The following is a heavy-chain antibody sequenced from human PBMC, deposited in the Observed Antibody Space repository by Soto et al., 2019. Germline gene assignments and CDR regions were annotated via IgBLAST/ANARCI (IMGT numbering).Heavy chain of an antibody. Sequence: GGSLRLSCAASGFTFSSYSMNWVRQAPGKGLEWVSYISSSSSTIYYADSVKGRFTISRDNAKNSLYLQMNSLRDEDTAVYYCARDDFEVGATSGFDYWGQGTLVTVSS. V-gene: IGHV3-48*02. CDR3: ARDDFEVGATSGFDY. D-gene: IGHD1-26*01. CDR2: ISSSSSTI. J-gene: IGHJ4*02. CDR1: GFTFSSYS.